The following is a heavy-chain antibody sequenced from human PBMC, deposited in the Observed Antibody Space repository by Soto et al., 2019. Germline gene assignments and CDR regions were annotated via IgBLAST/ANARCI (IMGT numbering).Heavy chain of an antibody. V-gene: IGHV1-18*01. CDR2: ISAYNGNT. D-gene: IGHD3-22*01. CDR3: ARAPYYYDSSGYYYDDYYYGMDV. J-gene: IGHJ6*02. Sequence: QVQLVQSGAEVKKPGASVKVSCKASGYTFTSYGISWVRQAPGQGLEWMGWISAYNGNTNYAQKLQGRVTMTTDTSTSKAYMELRSLRSDDTAVYYCARAPYYYDSSGYYYDDYYYGMDVWGQGTTVTVSS. CDR1: GYTFTSYG.